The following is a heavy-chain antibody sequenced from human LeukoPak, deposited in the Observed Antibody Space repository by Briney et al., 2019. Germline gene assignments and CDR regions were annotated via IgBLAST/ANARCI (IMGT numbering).Heavy chain of an antibody. CDR2: TYYRSKLYN. V-gene: IGHV6-1*01. J-gene: IGHJ3*02. CDR1: GDSFSSNSAA. CDR3: ARVEGGYNAHDAFDI. Sequence: SQTLSLTCAISGDSFSSNSAAWNWLRQSPSRGLEWLGRTYYRSKLYNDSAVSVKSLLTINPDTSKNQFSLQLNSVTPEDTAIYYCARVEGGYNAHDAFDIWGQGTMVTVSS. D-gene: IGHD5-24*01.